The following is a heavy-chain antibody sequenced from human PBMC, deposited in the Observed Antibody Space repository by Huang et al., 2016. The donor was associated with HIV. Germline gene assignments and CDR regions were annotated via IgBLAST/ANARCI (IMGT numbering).Heavy chain of an antibody. Sequence: QVQLVASGGGVVQPGGSLRLSCAASGFTFSSYGMDWVRQAPGRGIEWGTFIRYYGSNKYYAESVRGRFTISRDNSKNTLYMKMNSLRAEDTAVYYCAKGSMANAFDIWGQGTMVTVSS. CDR1: GFTFSSYG. CDR2: IRYYGSNK. D-gene: IGHD3-10*01. CDR3: AKGSMANAFDI. V-gene: IGHV3-30*02. J-gene: IGHJ3*02.